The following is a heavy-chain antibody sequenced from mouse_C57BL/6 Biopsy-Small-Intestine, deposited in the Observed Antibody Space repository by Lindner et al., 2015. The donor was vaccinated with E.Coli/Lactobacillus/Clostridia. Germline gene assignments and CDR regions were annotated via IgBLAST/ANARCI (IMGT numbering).Heavy chain of an antibody. Sequence: VQLQESGPELVKPGASVKISCKASGYVFSSFWMNWVKQRPGKGLEWIGRIYPGDGDTNYNGKFKGKATLTADKSSSTAYMQLNSLTSEDSAVYFCARGTRLDYWGQGTTLTVSS. D-gene: IGHD2-14*01. CDR2: IYPGDGDT. V-gene: IGHV1-82*01. CDR1: GYVFSSFW. J-gene: IGHJ2*01. CDR3: ARGTRLDY.